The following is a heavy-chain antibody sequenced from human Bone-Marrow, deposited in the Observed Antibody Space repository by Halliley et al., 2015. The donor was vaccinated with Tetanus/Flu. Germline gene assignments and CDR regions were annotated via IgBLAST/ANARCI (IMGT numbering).Heavy chain of an antibody. D-gene: IGHD1-7*01. Sequence: LEWVSSISGTGSHIYFADSVKGRFTISRDNAKNSLFLQMDSLRAEDTAVYFCTRERELYFDYWGQGSLVTVSS. CDR3: TRERELYFDY. J-gene: IGHJ4*02. CDR2: ISGTGSHI. V-gene: IGHV3-21*01.